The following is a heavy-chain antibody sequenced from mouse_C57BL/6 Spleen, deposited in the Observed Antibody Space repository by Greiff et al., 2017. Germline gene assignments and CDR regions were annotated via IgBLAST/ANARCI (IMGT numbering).Heavy chain of an antibody. Sequence: EVQLVESGPELVKPGASVKISCKASGYSFTGYYMNWVKQSPEKSLEWIGEINPSTGGTTYNQKFKAKATLTVDKSSSTAYMQLKSLTSEDSAVYYCARSLYGNPAWFAYWGQGTLVTVSA. CDR2: INPSTGGT. D-gene: IGHD2-1*01. CDR1: GYSFTGYY. V-gene: IGHV1-42*01. CDR3: ARSLYGNPAWFAY. J-gene: IGHJ3*01.